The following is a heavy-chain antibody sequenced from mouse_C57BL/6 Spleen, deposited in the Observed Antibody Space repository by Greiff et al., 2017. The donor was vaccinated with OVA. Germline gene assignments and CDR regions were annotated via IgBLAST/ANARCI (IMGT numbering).Heavy chain of an antibody. Sequence: VQVVESGAELVRPGTSVKVSCKASGYAFTNYLIEWVKQRPGQGLEWIGVINPGSGGTNYNEKFKGKATLTADKSSSTAYMQLSSLTSEDSAVYFCARRGIQAYYAMDYWGQGTSVTVSS. D-gene: IGHD3-2*02. V-gene: IGHV1-54*01. J-gene: IGHJ4*01. CDR2: INPGSGGT. CDR1: GYAFTNYL. CDR3: ARRGIQAYYAMDY.